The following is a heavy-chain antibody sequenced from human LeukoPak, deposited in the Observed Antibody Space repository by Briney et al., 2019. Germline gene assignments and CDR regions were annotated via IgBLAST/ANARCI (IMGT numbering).Heavy chain of an antibody. J-gene: IGHJ5*02. CDR1: GYTFTSYY. D-gene: IGHD3-22*01. CDR3: ARVEGLGDSSP. V-gene: IGHV1-8*01. CDR2: MNPNSGNT. Sequence: ASVKVSCTASGYTFTSYYMHWVRQAPGQGLEWMGWMNPNSGNTGYAQKFQGRVTMTRNTSISTAYMELSSLRSEDTAVYYCARVEGLGDSSPWGQGTLVTVSS.